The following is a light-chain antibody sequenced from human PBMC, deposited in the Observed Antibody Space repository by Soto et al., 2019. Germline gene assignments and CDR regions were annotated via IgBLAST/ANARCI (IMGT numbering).Light chain of an antibody. J-gene: IGKJ2*01. CDR1: QDISNY. V-gene: IGKV1-33*01. CDR3: QQNDNLPPT. Sequence: DIQMTQSPSSLSASVGDRVTITCQASQDISNYLNWYQQKPGKAPKLLIYDASNLETGVPSRFSGSGSGTDFTITISSLQPEDIATYYCQQNDNLPPTFGQGTKLEIK. CDR2: DAS.